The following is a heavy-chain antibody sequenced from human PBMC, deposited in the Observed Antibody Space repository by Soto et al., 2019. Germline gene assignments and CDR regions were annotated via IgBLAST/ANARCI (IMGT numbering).Heavy chain of an antibody. CDR3: ARGPLFLSGYDRWSHSHYYYYYYMDV. CDR1: GGSFSGYY. J-gene: IGHJ6*03. D-gene: IGHD5-12*01. V-gene: IGHV4-34*01. Sequence: KQSQTLSLTCAVYGGSFSGYYWSWIRQPPGKGLEWIGEINHSGSTNYNPSLKSRVTISVDTSKNQFSLKLSSVTAADTAVYYCARGPLFLSGYDRWSHSHYYYYYYMDVWGKGTTVTVSS. CDR2: INHSGST.